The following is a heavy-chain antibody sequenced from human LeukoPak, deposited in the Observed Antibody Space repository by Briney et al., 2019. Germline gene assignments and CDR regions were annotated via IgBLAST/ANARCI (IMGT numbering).Heavy chain of an antibody. Sequence: GGSLRLSCAASGFAFSSYWMTWVRQAPGKGLEWVANIKPDGSGTTYVDSVKGRFTISRDNAKNSLYLQMRGLRVEDTAVYYCSSQPAVLDLDCWGQGTLVTVSS. CDR2: IKPDGSGT. J-gene: IGHJ4*02. CDR3: SSQPAVLDLDC. CDR1: GFAFSSYW. D-gene: IGHD6-19*01. V-gene: IGHV3-7*01.